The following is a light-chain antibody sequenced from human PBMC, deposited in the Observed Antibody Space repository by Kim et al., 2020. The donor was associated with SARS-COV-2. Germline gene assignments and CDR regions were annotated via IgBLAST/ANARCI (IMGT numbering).Light chain of an antibody. CDR2: DVS. CDR1: SSDVGGYNY. Sequence: GQSITIACDGTSSDVGGYNYVAWYQQYPGKTPKLMIYDVSERPSGVSNRFSGSKSGNTASLTISGLQAEDEADYYCSSYTSSNTHVFGTGTKVTVL. V-gene: IGLV2-14*04. J-gene: IGLJ1*01. CDR3: SSYTSSNTHV.